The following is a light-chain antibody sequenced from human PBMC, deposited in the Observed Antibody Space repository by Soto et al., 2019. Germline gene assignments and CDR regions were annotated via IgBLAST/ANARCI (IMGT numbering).Light chain of an antibody. CDR3: QQSYSPPPWT. Sequence: DIQRTQSPSDLSASVCDKVTITCRASQSIRSYLTWVQQKPGKAPKLLIYDASSLQTGVPARFSGSGSRTDISLTISSLQPEDFATYDGQQSYSPPPWTFGQGTKVEIK. CDR2: DAS. J-gene: IGKJ1*01. V-gene: IGKV1-39*01. CDR1: QSIRSY.